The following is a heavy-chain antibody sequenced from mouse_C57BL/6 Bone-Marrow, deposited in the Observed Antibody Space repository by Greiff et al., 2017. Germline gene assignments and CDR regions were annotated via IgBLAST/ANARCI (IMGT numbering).Heavy chain of an antibody. D-gene: IGHD2-5*01. J-gene: IGHJ3*01. V-gene: IGHV1-81*01. CDR2: IYPRSGNT. Sequence: VQLQQSGAELARPGASVKLSCKASGYTFTSYGISWVKQRTGQGLEWIGEIYPRSGNTYYYEKFKGKATLTADKSSSTAYMELRSLTSEDSAVYFCASSYYSNYPWFAYWGQGTLVTVSA. CDR1: GYTFTSYG. CDR3: ASSYYSNYPWFAY.